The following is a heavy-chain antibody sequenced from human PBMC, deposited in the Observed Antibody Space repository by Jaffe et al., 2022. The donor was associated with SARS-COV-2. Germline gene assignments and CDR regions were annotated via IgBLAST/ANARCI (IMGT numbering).Heavy chain of an antibody. CDR1: GYTFTTYY. CDR3: ARELGGSYFDY. D-gene: IGHD1-26*01. CDR2: INPNGGKT. Sequence: QVQLVQSGTEVKKPGASVKVSCKASGYTFTTYYMHWVRQAPGQGLEWMGVINPNGGKTTYGQKFQGRVTMTRDTSTNTVYMELSSLRSDDTAVFYCARELGGSYFDYWGQGTLVTVSS. J-gene: IGHJ4*02. V-gene: IGHV1-46*01.